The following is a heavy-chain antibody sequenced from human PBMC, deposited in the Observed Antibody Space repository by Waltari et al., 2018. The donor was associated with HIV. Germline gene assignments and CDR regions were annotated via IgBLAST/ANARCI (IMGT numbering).Heavy chain of an antibody. V-gene: IGHV1-8*01. CDR1: GYTFTSYD. J-gene: IGHJ6*02. Sequence: QVQLVQSGAEVKKPGASVKVPCKASGYTFTSYDINGVRQATGQGLEWMGWMNPNRSNIGYAQKCQGRVTMTRNTSISTAYMELGSLRSEDTAVYYCARLPVPYYYYGMDVWGQGTTVTVSS. CDR3: ARLPVPYYYYGMDV. CDR2: MNPNRSNI.